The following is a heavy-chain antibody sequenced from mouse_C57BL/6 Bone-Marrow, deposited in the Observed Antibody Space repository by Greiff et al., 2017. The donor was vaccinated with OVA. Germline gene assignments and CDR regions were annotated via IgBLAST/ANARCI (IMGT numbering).Heavy chain of an antibody. D-gene: IGHD1-1*01. J-gene: IGHJ3*01. CDR1: GYTFTSYG. CDR3: ARVYGSSYEAWFAY. CDR2: IYPRSGNT. Sequence: VQLVESGAELARPGASVKLSCKASGYTFTSYGISWVKQRTGQGLEWIGEIYPRSGNTYYNEKFKGKATLTADKSSSTAYMELRSLTSEDSAVYFCARVYGSSYEAWFAYWGQGTLVTVSA. V-gene: IGHV1-81*01.